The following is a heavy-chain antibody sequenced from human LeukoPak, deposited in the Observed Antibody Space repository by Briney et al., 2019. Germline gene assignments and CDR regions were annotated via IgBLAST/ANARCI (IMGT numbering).Heavy chain of an antibody. CDR1: GYSFTNYV. CDR2: ISAYNGNT. D-gene: IGHD2-21*01. CDR3: ARGMWYNYYYMDV. J-gene: IGHJ6*03. V-gene: IGHV1-18*01. Sequence: ASVKVSCKASGYSFTNYVIISWVRQAPGQGLEWMGWISAYNGNTEYVQNLQGRVTMTTDTPTSTAYMELRSLRFDDTAVYYCARGMWYNYYYMDVWGKGTTVTVSS.